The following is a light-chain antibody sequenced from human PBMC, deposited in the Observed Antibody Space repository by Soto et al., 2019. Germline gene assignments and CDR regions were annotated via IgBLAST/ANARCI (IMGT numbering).Light chain of an antibody. V-gene: IGKV3D-15*03. CDR1: QTVRDN. CDR3: QQYNIWPLT. Sequence: EIVMTQSPATLSVSPGERATLSCRASQTVRDNLAWYQRKPGQAPRLLIYGASIRATGIPARFSGSGSGTEFTLTIDTLQSADFAVYYCQQYNIWPLTFGGGTKVEIK. J-gene: IGKJ4*01. CDR2: GAS.